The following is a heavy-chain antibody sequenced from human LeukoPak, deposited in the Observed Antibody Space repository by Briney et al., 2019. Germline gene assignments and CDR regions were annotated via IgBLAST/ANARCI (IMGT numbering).Heavy chain of an antibody. Sequence: SGTLSLTCAVSGGSISSSNWWSWVRPPPGKGLEWIGEIYHSGSTNYNPSLKSRVTISVDKSKNQFSLKLSSVTAADTAVYYCAREKWIAVAAHYYYYYYMDVWGKGTTVTVSS. J-gene: IGHJ6*03. V-gene: IGHV4-4*02. CDR2: IYHSGST. CDR1: GGSISSSNW. CDR3: AREKWIAVAAHYYYYYYMDV. D-gene: IGHD6-19*01.